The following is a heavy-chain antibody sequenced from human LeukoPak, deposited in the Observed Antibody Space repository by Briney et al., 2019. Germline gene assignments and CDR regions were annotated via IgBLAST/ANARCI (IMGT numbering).Heavy chain of an antibody. D-gene: IGHD6-13*01. CDR2: FDPEDGET. V-gene: IGHV1-24*01. CDR1: GYTLTVLS. Sequence: ASVKVSCKVSGYTLTVLSMHWVRQAPGKGLEWMGGFDPEDGETIYAQKFQGRVTMTEDTSTDTAYMELSSLRSEDTAVYYCATAAAAGYYYYYYMDVWGKGTTVTVSS. J-gene: IGHJ6*03. CDR3: ATAAAAGYYYYYYMDV.